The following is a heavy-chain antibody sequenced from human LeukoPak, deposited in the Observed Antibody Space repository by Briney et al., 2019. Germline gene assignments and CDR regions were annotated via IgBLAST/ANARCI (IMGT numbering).Heavy chain of an antibody. CDR3: ARHDGYYGSGSFFAEYFQH. CDR2: IYYRGST. Sequence: KPSETLSLTCTVSGGSISSSSYYWGWIRQPPGERLEWIGSIYYRGSTYYNPSLKSRVTISVDTSKNQFSLKLSSVTAADTAVYYCARHDGYYGSGSFFAEYFQHWGQGTLVTVSS. J-gene: IGHJ1*01. D-gene: IGHD3-10*01. V-gene: IGHV4-39*01. CDR1: GGSISSSSYY.